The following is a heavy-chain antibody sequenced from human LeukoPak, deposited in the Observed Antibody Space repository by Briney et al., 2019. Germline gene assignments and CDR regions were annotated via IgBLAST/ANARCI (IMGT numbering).Heavy chain of an antibody. Sequence: GGSLRLSCAASGFTVSSDYMSWVRQAPGKGLEWVSVIYSGGSTYYADSVMGRFTISRDDSKNTLYLQMNSLRAEDTAVYYCARGQTADWRLFDYWGQGTLVTVPT. CDR3: ARGQTADWRLFDY. CDR2: IYSGGST. D-gene: IGHD2-21*02. V-gene: IGHV3-66*01. CDR1: GFTVSSDY. J-gene: IGHJ4*02.